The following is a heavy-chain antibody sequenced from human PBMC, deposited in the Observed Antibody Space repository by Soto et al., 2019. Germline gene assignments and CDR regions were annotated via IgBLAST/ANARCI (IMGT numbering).Heavy chain of an antibody. V-gene: IGHV1-2*02. D-gene: IGHD2-15*01. J-gene: IGHJ4*02. CDR2: INPNSGGT. CDR1: GYTFTGYY. Sequence: GASVKVSCKASGYTFTGYYMHWVRQAPGQGLEWMGWINPNSGGTNYAQKFQGRVTMTRDTSISTAYMELSRLRSDDTAVYYCARVNVVVVAATREYYFDYWGQGILVTVSS. CDR3: ARVNVVVVAATREYYFDY.